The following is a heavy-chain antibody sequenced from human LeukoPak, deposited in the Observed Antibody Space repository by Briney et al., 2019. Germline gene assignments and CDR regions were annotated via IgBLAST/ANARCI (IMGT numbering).Heavy chain of an antibody. V-gene: IGHV1-2*06. CDR1: GYTLTAHY. CDR2: INPNSGDT. CDR3: AREEDYVADY. Sequence: GASVKVSCKASGYTLTAHYLHWVRQAPGQGLEWMGRINPNSGDTVYAQKFQGRVTMTGDTSISTTYMELSRLRSDDTAVYYCAREEDYVADYWGQGTLVTVSS. J-gene: IGHJ4*02. D-gene: IGHD3-10*02.